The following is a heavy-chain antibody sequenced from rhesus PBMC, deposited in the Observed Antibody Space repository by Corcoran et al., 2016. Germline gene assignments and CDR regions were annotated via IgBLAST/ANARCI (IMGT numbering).Heavy chain of an antibody. V-gene: IGHV4-160*01. CDR1: GGSISDYY. CDR3: AKMVSSWNNPAFDF. J-gene: IGHJ3*01. Sequence: QVQLHESGPGLVTPSETLSLTCVVSGGSISDYYWSWIRQSPGQGLEWIGRLHGSGGDTDYSPALKSRVTISLDTSKNHLSLKLTSVTAADTAVYFCAKMVSSWNNPAFDFWGQGLRVTVSS. CDR2: LHGSGGDT. D-gene: IGHD1-20*01.